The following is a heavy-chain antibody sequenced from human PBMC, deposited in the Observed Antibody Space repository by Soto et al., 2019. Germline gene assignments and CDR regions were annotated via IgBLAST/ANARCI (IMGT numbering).Heavy chain of an antibody. Sequence: PSETLSLTRAVYGGSFSGYYWSWIRQPPGKGLEWIGEINHSGSTNYNPSLKSRVTISVDTSKNQFSLKLSSVTAADTAVYYCARGRGYYYYGMDVWGQGTTVTVSS. D-gene: IGHD3-10*01. J-gene: IGHJ6*02. V-gene: IGHV4-34*01. CDR3: ARGRGYYYYGMDV. CDR2: INHSGST. CDR1: GGSFSGYY.